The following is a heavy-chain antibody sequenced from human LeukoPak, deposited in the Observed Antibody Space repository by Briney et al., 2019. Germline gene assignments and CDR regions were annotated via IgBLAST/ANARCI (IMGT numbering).Heavy chain of an antibody. CDR3: ARHYDTSGYHYFDF. CDR2: ISNDGSNK. CDR1: GLTVSSIC. Sequence: GGSLRLSCAASGLTVSSICLSWVHQAPGKGLEWVAVISNDGSNKYYADSVKGRFTISRDSSKNTLYLEMNSLRAEDTAVYYCARHYDTSGYHYFDFRGQGTLVTVSS. J-gene: IGHJ4*02. D-gene: IGHD3-22*01. V-gene: IGHV3-30-3*01.